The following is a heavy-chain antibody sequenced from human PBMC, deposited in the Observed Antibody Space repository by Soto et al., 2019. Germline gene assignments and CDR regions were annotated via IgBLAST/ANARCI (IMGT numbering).Heavy chain of an antibody. Sequence: QVQLVQSGAEVKKPGASVKVSCKASGYTFTSYGISWVRQAPGQGLEWMGWISAYNGNTNYAQRFHGRVTMTTDTSTGPAYMELRSLGSDATAVYYCARGGNYCTNGVCSFYGIDVWGIGTAVTVSS. J-gene: IGHJ6*04. CDR3: ARGGNYCTNGVCSFYGIDV. V-gene: IGHV1-18*01. CDR2: ISAYNGNT. D-gene: IGHD2-8*01. CDR1: GYTFTSYG.